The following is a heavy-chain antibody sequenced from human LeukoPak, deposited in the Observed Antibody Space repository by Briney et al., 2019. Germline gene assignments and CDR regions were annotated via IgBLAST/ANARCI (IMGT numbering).Heavy chain of an antibody. J-gene: IGHJ4*02. CDR2: IIPILGIA. D-gene: IGHD2-15*01. Sequence: ASVKVSCKASGYTFTSYAMNWVRQAPGQGLEWMGRIIPILGIANYAQKFQGRVTITADKSTSTAYMELSSLRSEDTAVYYCARVASPGYCSGGSCFPSLSYFDYWGQGTLVTVSS. V-gene: IGHV1-69*04. CDR1: GYTFTSYA. CDR3: ARVASPGYCSGGSCFPSLSYFDY.